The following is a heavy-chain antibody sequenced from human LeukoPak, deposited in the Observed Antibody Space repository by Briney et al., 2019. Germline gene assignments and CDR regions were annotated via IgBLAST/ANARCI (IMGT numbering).Heavy chain of an antibody. D-gene: IGHD2-15*01. CDR1: GGTLSSYA. CDR3: ASEPRLEAATTAWFDP. Sequence: SVKVSCTASGGTLSSYAISWVRQAPGQGLEWMGGIIPIFGTANYAQKFQGGVTINADKSTSTAYMELSSLRSEDTAVYYCASEPRLEAATTAWFDPWGQGTLVTVSS. V-gene: IGHV1-69*06. J-gene: IGHJ5*02. CDR2: IIPIFGTA.